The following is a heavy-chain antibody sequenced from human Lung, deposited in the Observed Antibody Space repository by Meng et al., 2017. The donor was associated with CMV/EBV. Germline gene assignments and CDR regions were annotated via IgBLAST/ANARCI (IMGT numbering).Heavy chain of an antibody. D-gene: IGHD5-24*01. J-gene: IGHJ4*02. CDR2: IYQNGDT. CDR3: ARDLPRWLQSGAFDY. V-gene: IGHV4-38-2*02. CDR1: GDSISGGYY. Sequence: GSLRLSCAVSGDSISGGYYWGLIRQPPGKGLEWPGTIYQNGDTYYNPSLRGRVTISVDTSKNLFSLGLTSVNAADTAVYYCARDLPRWLQSGAFDYWGQGTXVTVSS.